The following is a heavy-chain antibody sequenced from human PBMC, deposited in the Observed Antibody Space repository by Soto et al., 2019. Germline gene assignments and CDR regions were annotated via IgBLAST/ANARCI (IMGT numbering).Heavy chain of an antibody. Sequence: EVQLLESGGGLVQPGGSLRLSCAASGFTFSSYAMNWVRQAPGKGLEWVSVISGTGGITYHADSVKGRFTISRDNSKNTLYLQMVSLRAEDTAVYFCAKEETVISHYYYYYGMDVWGQGTTVTVSS. CDR3: AKEETVISHYYYYYGMDV. D-gene: IGHD4-4*01. CDR1: GFTFSSYA. V-gene: IGHV3-23*01. J-gene: IGHJ6*02. CDR2: ISGTGGIT.